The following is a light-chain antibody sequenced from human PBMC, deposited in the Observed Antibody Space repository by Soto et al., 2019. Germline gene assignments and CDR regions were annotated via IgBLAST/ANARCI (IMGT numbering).Light chain of an antibody. V-gene: IGKV3-20*01. Sequence: EIVLTQSPGTLSLSPGDRATLSCRASQSVSSSDLAWYQQKPGQAPRLLIYGASTRATGIPDRFSGSGSGTDFTLTISRLERKDFAVYYCQQYGGSPLYTFGQGTKLEIK. CDR1: QSVSSSD. CDR3: QQYGGSPLYT. CDR2: GAS. J-gene: IGKJ2*01.